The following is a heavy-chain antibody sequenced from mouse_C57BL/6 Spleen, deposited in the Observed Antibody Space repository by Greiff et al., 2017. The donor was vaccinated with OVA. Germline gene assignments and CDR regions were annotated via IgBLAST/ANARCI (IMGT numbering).Heavy chain of an antibody. D-gene: IGHD1-1*01. CDR2: IYPRSGNT. J-gene: IGHJ2*01. CDR1: GYTFTSYG. Sequence: VQLQQSGAELARPGASVKLSCKASGYTFTSYGISWVKQRTGQGLEWIGEIYPRSGNTYYNAKFKGKATLTADKSSSTAYMELRSLTSEDSAVYFCFYGSSSYYFDYWGQGTTLTVSS. V-gene: IGHV1-81*01. CDR3: FYGSSSYYFDY.